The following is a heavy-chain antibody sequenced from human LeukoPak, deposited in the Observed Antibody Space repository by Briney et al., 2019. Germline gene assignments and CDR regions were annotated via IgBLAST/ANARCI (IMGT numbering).Heavy chain of an antibody. V-gene: IGHV3-23*01. CDR3: AKERGYSGYDWGYYFDY. Sequence: PGGSLRLSCVASGFTFNNYAMHWVRQAPGKGLEWVSSISDRGGGTYYADSVKGRFTISRDNSKNTLYLQMNSLRAEDTAVYYCAKERGYSGYDWGYYFDYWGQGTLVTVSS. D-gene: IGHD5-12*01. J-gene: IGHJ4*02. CDR1: GFTFNNYA. CDR2: ISDRGGGT.